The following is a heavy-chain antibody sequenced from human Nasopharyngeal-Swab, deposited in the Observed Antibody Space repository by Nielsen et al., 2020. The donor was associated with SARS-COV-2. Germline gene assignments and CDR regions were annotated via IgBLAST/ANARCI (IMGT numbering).Heavy chain of an antibody. Sequence: GGSLRLSCAASGFVFSSVWMSWVRQAPGKGLEWVGRIKRKADGGTVEYATAVRGRFSISRDDSRNTLFLQMNRLKTEDTAVYYCTTLHRTGWFWGQGTLDTVSS. V-gene: IGHV3-15*01. CDR1: GFVFSSVW. J-gene: IGHJ4*02. D-gene: IGHD6-19*01. CDR2: IKRKADGGTV. CDR3: TTLHRTGWF.